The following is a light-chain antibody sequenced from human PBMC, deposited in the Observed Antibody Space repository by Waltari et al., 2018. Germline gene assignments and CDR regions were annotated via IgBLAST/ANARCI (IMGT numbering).Light chain of an antibody. Sequence: QSALTQPASVSGSPGQSITIPCTGTSSDVGFYNLVPWYQQHPDKDPRPIVYEVIERPSGVSMPCSGSKSGHTTCPTISGRQAEDEADYYCCSYAGRNMWVFGGGTKVTV. CDR2: EVI. J-gene: IGLJ3*02. V-gene: IGLV2-23*02. CDR3: CSYAGRNMWV. CDR1: SSDVGFYNL.